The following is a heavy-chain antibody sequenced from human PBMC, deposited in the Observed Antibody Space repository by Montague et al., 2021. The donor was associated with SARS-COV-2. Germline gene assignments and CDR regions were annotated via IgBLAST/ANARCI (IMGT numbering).Heavy chain of an antibody. V-gene: IGHV3-23*01. J-gene: IGHJ6*02. CDR2: ISGSGGST. CDR1: GITFSNYA. Sequence: SLRLSCAASGITFSNYAMSWIRQSPGKGLELVSAISGSGGSTYYADSVKGRFTISRDNSKNTLYLQMNSLRAEDTAVYYCAREITLIVGTTVSWRWGSGMDVWGQGPTVTVS. D-gene: IGHD3-22*01. CDR3: AREITLIVGTTVSWRWGSGMDV.